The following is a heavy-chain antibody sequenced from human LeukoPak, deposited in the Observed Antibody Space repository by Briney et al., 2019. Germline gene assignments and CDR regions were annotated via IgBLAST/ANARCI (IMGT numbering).Heavy chain of an antibody. D-gene: IGHD2-2*02. J-gene: IGHJ6*02. Sequence: SVKVSCKASGGTFSSYAISWVRQAPGQGLEWMGGIIPIFGTANYAQKFQGRVTITADESTSTAYMELSSLRSEDTAVYHCARVGIVVPAAIRYYYGMDVWGQGTTVTVSS. CDR2: IIPIFGTA. CDR1: GGTFSSYA. CDR3: ARVGIVVPAAIRYYYGMDV. V-gene: IGHV1-69*13.